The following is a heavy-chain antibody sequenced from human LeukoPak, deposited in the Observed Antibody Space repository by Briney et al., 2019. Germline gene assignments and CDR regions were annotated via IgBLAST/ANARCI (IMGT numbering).Heavy chain of an antibody. V-gene: IGHV1-8*03. D-gene: IGHD3-10*01. CDR3: ARDYYYGSGSYSRRAYYYYYMDV. CDR2: MNPNSGNT. Sequence: ASVKVSCKASGYTFTSYDINWVRQATGQGLEWMGWMNPNSGNTGYAQKFQGRVTITRNTSISTAYMELSSLRSEDTAVYYCARDYYYGSGSYSRRAYYYYYMDVWGKGTTVTISS. CDR1: GYTFTSYD. J-gene: IGHJ6*03.